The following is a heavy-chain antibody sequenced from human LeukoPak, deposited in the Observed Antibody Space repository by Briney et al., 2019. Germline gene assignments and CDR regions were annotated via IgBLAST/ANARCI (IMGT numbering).Heavy chain of an antibody. CDR1: GGSISSSSYY. Sequence: SETLSLTCTVSGGSISSSSYYWGWIRQPPGKGLEWIGSIYYSGSTYYNPSLKSRVTISVDTSKNQFSLKLSSVTAADTAVYYCATMTTVAYWGQGTLVTVSS. CDR2: IYYSGST. V-gene: IGHV4-39*07. CDR3: ATMTTVAY. J-gene: IGHJ4*02. D-gene: IGHD4-17*01.